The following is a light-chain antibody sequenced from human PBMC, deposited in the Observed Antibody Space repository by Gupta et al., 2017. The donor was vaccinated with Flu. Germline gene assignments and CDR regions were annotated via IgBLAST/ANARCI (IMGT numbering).Light chain of an antibody. CDR1: QGISSW. J-gene: IGKJ2*04. Sequence: DIQMTQSPYTLSASVVDRVTITCRASQGISSWLAWYQQKPGKAPKLLIYKASSLESGVPSRFSGSGSGTEFTLTISSLQPDDFATYYCQQYNSYSLCSFGQGTKLEIK. V-gene: IGKV1-5*03. CDR2: KAS. CDR3: QQYNSYSLCS.